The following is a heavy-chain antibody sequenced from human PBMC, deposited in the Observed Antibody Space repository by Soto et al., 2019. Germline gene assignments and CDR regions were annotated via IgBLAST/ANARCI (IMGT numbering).Heavy chain of an antibody. J-gene: IGHJ4*02. D-gene: IGHD6-13*01. V-gene: IGHV3-23*01. CDR3: AKDSLAAPKYYFDY. Sequence: PGGSLRLSCAASGFTFSSYAMSWVRQSPGEGLEWVSGISGSAGTTYYADSVKGRFTISRDNSKNTLYLQMNSLRAEDTAVYYCAKDSLAAPKYYFDYWGQGTLVTVSS. CDR1: GFTFSSYA. CDR2: ISGSAGTT.